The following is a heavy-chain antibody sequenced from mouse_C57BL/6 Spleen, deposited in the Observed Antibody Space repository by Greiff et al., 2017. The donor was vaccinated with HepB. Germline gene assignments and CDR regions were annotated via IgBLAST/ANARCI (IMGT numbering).Heavy chain of an antibody. CDR1: GYTFTSYW. Sequence: QVQLKQPGAELVKPGASVKLSCKASGYTFTSYWMHWVKQRPGQGLEWIGMIHPNSGSTNYNEKFKSKATLTVDKSSSTAYMQLSSLTSEDSAVYYCARGDYDYDGGYYYAMDYWGQGTSVTVSS. CDR2: IHPNSGST. V-gene: IGHV1-64*01. CDR3: ARGDYDYDGGYYYAMDY. J-gene: IGHJ4*01. D-gene: IGHD2-4*01.